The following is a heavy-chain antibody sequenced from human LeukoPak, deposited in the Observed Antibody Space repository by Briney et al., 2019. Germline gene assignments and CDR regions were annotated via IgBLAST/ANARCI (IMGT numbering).Heavy chain of an antibody. CDR3: ASKSSGYYYGGYYYYYMDV. CDR1: GGSISSGGYY. J-gene: IGHJ6*03. V-gene: IGHV4-31*03. CDR2: IYYSGST. Sequence: TLSLTCTVSGGSISSGGYYWSWIRQHPGKGLEWIGYIYYSGSTYYNPSLKSRVTISVDTSKNQFSLKLSSVTAADTAVYYCASKSSGYYYGGYYYYYMDVWGKGTTVTVSS. D-gene: IGHD3-22*01.